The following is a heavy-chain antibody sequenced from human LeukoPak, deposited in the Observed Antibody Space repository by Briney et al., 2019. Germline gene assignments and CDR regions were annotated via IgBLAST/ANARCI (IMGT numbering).Heavy chain of an antibody. J-gene: IGHJ4*02. CDR1: GFTFSSYG. V-gene: IGHV3-30*02. CDR2: IRYDGSNK. D-gene: IGHD5-18*01. CDR3: ARDRMKSGYSYGNIDY. Sequence: SGGSLRLSCAASGFTFSSYGMHWVRQAPGKGLEWVAFIRYDGSNKYYADSVKGRFTISRDNSKNTLYLQMNSLRAEDTAVYYCARDRMKSGYSYGNIDYWGQGTLVTVSS.